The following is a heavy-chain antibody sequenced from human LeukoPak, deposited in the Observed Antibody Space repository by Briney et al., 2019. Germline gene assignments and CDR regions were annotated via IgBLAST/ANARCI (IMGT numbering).Heavy chain of an antibody. V-gene: IGHV3-15*01. D-gene: IGHD1-26*01. J-gene: IGHJ4*02. CDR2: IKSKTDGGTT. CDR3: TTDIVGATERDY. Sequence: PGGSLRLSCAASGFTFSNAWMGWVRPVPGKGLGWVGRIKSKTDGGTTDYAEPVKGRYTNSRDDSKNTLYLQMNSLKTEDTAVYYCTTDIVGATERDYWGQGTLVTVSS. CDR1: GFTFSNAW.